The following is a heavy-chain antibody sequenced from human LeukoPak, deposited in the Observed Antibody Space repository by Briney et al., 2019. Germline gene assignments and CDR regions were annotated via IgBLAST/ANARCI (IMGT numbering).Heavy chain of an antibody. J-gene: IGHJ6*03. D-gene: IGHD3-10*01. Sequence: GGSLRLSCAASGFTFSSYSMNWVRQAPGKGLEWVSSISSTGTYIYYADSVKGRFTISRDNSKNTLYLQMNSLRAEDTAVYYCAKGSDGSGSRWDYYYYMDVWGKGTTVTVSS. CDR3: AKGSDGSGSRWDYYYYMDV. CDR2: ISSTGTYI. CDR1: GFTFSSYS. V-gene: IGHV3-21*04.